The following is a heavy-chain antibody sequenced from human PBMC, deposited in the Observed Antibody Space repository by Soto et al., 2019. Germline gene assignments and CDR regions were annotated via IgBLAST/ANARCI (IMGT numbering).Heavy chain of an antibody. J-gene: IGHJ4*02. Sequence: EVQLVESGGGLIQPGGSLRLSCAASGFTFSNYWMHWVRQAPGKGLVWVSRVNSDGSSTSYADSVKGRFSISRDNAKNALYLQMNSLRAEVTAVYYGAREIFYWGQGTLVTVSS. CDR3: AREIFY. CDR2: VNSDGSST. D-gene: IGHD2-15*01. CDR1: GFTFSNYW. V-gene: IGHV3-74*01.